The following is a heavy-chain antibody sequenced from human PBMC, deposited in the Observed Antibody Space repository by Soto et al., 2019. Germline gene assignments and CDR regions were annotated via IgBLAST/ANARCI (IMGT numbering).Heavy chain of an antibody. J-gene: IGHJ4*02. V-gene: IGHV3-33*01. CDR1: GFTFSSYG. CDR3: ARDAPLRYFDWSSYYFDY. Sequence: QVQLVESGGGVVQPGRSLRLSCAASGFTFSSYGMHWVRQAPGKGLEWVAVIWYDGSNKYYADSVKGRFTISRDNSKNTLYLQMNSLRAEDTAVYYCARDAPLRYFDWSSYYFDYWGQGTLVTVSS. D-gene: IGHD3-9*01. CDR2: IWYDGSNK.